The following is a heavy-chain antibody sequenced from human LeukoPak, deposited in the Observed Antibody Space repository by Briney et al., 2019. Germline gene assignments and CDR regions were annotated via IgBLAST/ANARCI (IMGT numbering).Heavy chain of an antibody. CDR3: ARGQLGPTSAPFDS. CDR1: GYTFIDYY. CDR2: INPAGGST. V-gene: IGHV1-46*01. D-gene: IGHD1-26*01. Sequence: GASVKVSWKTSGYTFIDYYLHWVRQAPGQSFEYMGIINPAGGSTSYHHKFQDRVTMTREASTTTIYMELRSLTFEDTAVYYCARGQLGPTSAPFDSWGQGTLVTVSS. J-gene: IGHJ4*02.